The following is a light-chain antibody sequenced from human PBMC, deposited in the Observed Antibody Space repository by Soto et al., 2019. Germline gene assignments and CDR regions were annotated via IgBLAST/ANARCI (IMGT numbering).Light chain of an antibody. Sequence: IQITQSPSTLSASVGDTVTITCRASQSISVSLAWYQQKPGKAPNLLIYDASTLQGGVPSRFSGNGSGKECTLTVTNLQPEDFATYFCQQYDKYSTLGHGTKVDVK. CDR2: DAS. J-gene: IGKJ1*01. V-gene: IGKV1-5*01. CDR1: QSISVS. CDR3: QQYDKYST.